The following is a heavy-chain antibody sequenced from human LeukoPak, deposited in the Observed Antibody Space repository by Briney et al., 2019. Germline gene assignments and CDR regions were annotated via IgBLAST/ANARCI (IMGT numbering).Heavy chain of an antibody. J-gene: IGHJ4*02. CDR3: AKENRVGYGLGSLSSPFDY. CDR2: ISGSGTST. CDR1: GFTFNSYA. Sequence: QAGGSLRLSCAASGFTFNSYAMSWVRQTPGKGLEWVSSISGSGTSTYYADSVKGRFTISRDNSKNTVFLQMDSLTAEDTAVYYCAKENRVGYGLGSLSSPFDYWGQGTLVTVSS. V-gene: IGHV3-23*01. D-gene: IGHD3-10*01.